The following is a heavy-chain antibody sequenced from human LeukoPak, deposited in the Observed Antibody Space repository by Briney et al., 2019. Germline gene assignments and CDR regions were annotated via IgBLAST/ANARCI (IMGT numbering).Heavy chain of an antibody. J-gene: IGHJ4*02. V-gene: IGHV3-23*01. D-gene: IGHD3-10*01. Sequence: GGSLRLSCAASGFTFSSYDMSWVRQAPGKGLEWVSAISGSGGSTYYADSVKGRFTISRDNSKNTLYLQMNSLRAEDTAVYYCAKALYYYGSGYDYWGQGTLVTVSS. CDR1: GFTFSSYD. CDR3: AKALYYYGSGYDY. CDR2: ISGSGGST.